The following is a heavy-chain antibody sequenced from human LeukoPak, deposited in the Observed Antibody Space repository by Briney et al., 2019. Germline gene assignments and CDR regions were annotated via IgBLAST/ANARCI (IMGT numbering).Heavy chain of an antibody. D-gene: IGHD5-18*01. V-gene: IGHV3-23*01. Sequence: PGGSLRLSCAAPGFTFSSYAMSWVRQAPGKGLEWVSAISGSVGSTYYADSVKGRFTISRDNSKNTLYLQMNSLRAEDTAVYYCALKVGYSWDYWGQGTLVTVSS. J-gene: IGHJ4*02. CDR2: ISGSVGST. CDR1: GFTFSSYA. CDR3: ALKVGYSWDY.